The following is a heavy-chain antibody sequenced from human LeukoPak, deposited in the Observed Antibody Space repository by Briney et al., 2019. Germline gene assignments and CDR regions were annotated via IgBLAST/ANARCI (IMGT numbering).Heavy chain of an antibody. CDR3: ARDTYCGGGSCYYRWFDP. D-gene: IGHD2-15*01. J-gene: IGHJ5*02. CDR2: IYTSGST. Sequence: SETLSLTCTVSGGSISSYYWSWIRQPAGKGLEWIGRIYTSGSTNYNPSLKSRVTMSVDTSKNQFSLKLSSVTAADTAVYYCARDTYCGGGSCYYRWFDPWGQGTLVTVSS. V-gene: IGHV4-4*07. CDR1: GGSISSYY.